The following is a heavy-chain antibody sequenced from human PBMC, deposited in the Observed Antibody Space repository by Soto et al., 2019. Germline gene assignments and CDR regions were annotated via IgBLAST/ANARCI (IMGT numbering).Heavy chain of an antibody. J-gene: IGHJ6*02. D-gene: IGHD3-10*01. CDR2: THYKSKWNN. Sequence: SQTLSLTCAISGDSVSSNGAAWSWVRQSPSRGLEWLGRTHYKSKWNNDYALSVKSRITINPDTSKNQFSLHLHSVTPEDTAVYYCTGITWFRGMDVWGQGTPVTVSS. CDR1: GDSVSSNGAA. V-gene: IGHV6-1*01. CDR3: TGITWFRGMDV.